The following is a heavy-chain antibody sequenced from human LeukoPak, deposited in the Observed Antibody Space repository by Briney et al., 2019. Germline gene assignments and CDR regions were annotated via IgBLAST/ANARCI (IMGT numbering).Heavy chain of an antibody. CDR2: IPYDGSNK. Sequence: GGSLRLSCAASGFTFSSYGMHWVRQAPGKGLEWVAVIPYDGSNKYYADSVKGRFTISRDNSKNTLYLQMNSLRAEDTAVYYCAYGSGSLLDYWGQGTLVTVSS. CDR1: GFTFSSYG. V-gene: IGHV3-30*03. CDR3: AYGSGSLLDY. D-gene: IGHD3-10*01. J-gene: IGHJ4*02.